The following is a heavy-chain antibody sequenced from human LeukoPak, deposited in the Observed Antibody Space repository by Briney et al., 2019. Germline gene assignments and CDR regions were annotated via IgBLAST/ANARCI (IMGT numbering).Heavy chain of an antibody. Sequence: GGSLRLSCAASGFTFSKYAMTWVRQAPGKGLEWVSAISGSGGSTYYADSVKGRFTISRDNSKNTLFLQMSNLRVEDTAVYYCTTAGNYDSSGYYPRGFDYWGPGALVTVSS. CDR3: TTAGNYDSSGYYPRGFDY. CDR2: ISGSGGST. J-gene: IGHJ4*02. CDR1: GFTFSKYA. V-gene: IGHV3-23*01. D-gene: IGHD3-22*01.